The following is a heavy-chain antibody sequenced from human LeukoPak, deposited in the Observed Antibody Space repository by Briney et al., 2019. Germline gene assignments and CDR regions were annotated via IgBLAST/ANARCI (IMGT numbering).Heavy chain of an antibody. D-gene: IGHD3-22*01. Sequence: ASVKVSCKASGYTFTGYYMHWVRQAPGQGLEWMGWINPNSGGTNYAQKFQGRVTMTRDTSISTAYMELSSLRSEDTAVYYCARDRRYYDSSGSFDYWGQGTLVTVSS. CDR2: INPNSGGT. CDR3: ARDRRYYDSSGSFDY. CDR1: GYTFTGYY. V-gene: IGHV1-2*02. J-gene: IGHJ4*02.